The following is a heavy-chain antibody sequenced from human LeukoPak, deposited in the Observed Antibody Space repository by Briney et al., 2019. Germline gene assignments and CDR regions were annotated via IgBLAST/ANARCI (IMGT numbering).Heavy chain of an antibody. D-gene: IGHD6-13*01. V-gene: IGHV4-34*01. CDR3: ARYSSSWSPRGFDP. CDR1: GGSFSGYY. J-gene: IGHJ5*02. CDR2: INHSGST. Sequence: SETLSLTCAVYGGSFSGYYWSWIRQPPGKGLEWIGEINHSGSTNYNPSLKSRVTISVDTSKNQFSLKLGSVTAADTAVYYCARYSSSWSPRGFDPWGQGTLVTVSS.